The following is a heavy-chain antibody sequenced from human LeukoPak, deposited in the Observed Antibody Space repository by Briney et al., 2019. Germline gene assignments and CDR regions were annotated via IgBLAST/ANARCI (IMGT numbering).Heavy chain of an antibody. CDR2: IRYDGGYK. Sequence: GGSLRLSCASSGFTFSSYGMHWVRQAPGQGLEWVAFIRYDGGYKYYADSVKGRFTISRDNSKNTLYLQMNSLRAEDTAVYYCAKDGETYYYGSGNYFDYWGQGTLVTVSS. J-gene: IGHJ4*02. CDR1: GFTFSSYG. D-gene: IGHD3-10*01. CDR3: AKDGETYYYGSGNYFDY. V-gene: IGHV3-30*02.